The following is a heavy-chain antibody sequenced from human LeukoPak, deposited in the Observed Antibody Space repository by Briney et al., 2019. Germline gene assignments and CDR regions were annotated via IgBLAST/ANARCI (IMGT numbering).Heavy chain of an antibody. CDR1: GYIFNHFY. V-gene: IGHV1-46*02. J-gene: IGHJ3*02. Sequence: EASVKVSCKASGYIFNHFYMHWVRQAPGQGLEWMGRINPSGGGTDDAQRFQGRVTLTRDTFTSTVYMDLSSLRSEDTAVYYCAREKRWFGELGKNDAFDIWGQGTMVTVSS. D-gene: IGHD3-10*01. CDR2: INPSGGGT. CDR3: AREKRWFGELGKNDAFDI.